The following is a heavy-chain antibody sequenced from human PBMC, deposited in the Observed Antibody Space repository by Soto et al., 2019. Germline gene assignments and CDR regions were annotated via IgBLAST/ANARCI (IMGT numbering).Heavy chain of an antibody. CDR1: GFSFSSYA. CDR2: ISYDGNNK. J-gene: IGHJ6*02. D-gene: IGHD6-25*01. Sequence: GGSLRLSCAASGFSFSSYAMHWVRQAPGKGLEWVAVISYDGNNKYYADSVKGRITISRDSSKNMVYLQMNSLRPEDTAVYYCARAPPRGIAAPSTWGAGMDVWGRGPTVTSP. CDR3: ARAPPRGIAAPSTWGAGMDV. V-gene: IGHV3-30-3*01.